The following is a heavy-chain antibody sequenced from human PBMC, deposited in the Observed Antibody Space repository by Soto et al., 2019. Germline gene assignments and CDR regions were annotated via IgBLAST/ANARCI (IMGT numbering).Heavy chain of an antibody. CDR3: VKDESINWYSGHFRH. Sequence: GGSLRLSCAASGFTFDDYAMHWVRQVPGKGLEWVSGINWNSGSIGYGDSVKGRFAISRDNAKNSLHLQMNSLSAEDTAFYYCVKDESINWYSGHFRHWGQGILVTVSS. D-gene: IGHD6-13*01. CDR1: GFTFDDYA. CDR2: INWNSGSI. V-gene: IGHV3-9*01. J-gene: IGHJ1*01.